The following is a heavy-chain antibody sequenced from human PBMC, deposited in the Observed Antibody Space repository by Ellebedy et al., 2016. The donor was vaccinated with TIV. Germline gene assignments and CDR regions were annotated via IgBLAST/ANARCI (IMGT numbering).Heavy chain of an antibody. J-gene: IGHJ4*02. CDR3: ARGSRFLAMIPIDY. CDR1: GFAFRSYV. CDR2: ISSSSSTI. V-gene: IGHV3-48*01. Sequence: PGGSLRLSCAASGFAFRSYVINRVRQALGKGLEWVSYISSSSSTIYYADSVKGRFTISRDNAKNSLYLQMNSLRAEDTAVYYCARGSRFLAMIPIDYWGQGTLVTVSS. D-gene: IGHD2/OR15-2a*01.